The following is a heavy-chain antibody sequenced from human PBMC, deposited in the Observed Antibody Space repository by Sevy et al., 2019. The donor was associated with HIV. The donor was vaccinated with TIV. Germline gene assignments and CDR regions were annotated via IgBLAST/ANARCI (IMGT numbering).Heavy chain of an antibody. D-gene: IGHD2-15*01. V-gene: IGHV4-4*07. Sequence: SETLSLTCTVSGGSISDYYWTWIRQPAGKGLKWLGRIYISGSTEYNPSLKSRVSMSFDTSKNTFSLKLTSMTAADTAVYYCARGPQSCNSVSCYSALSWGQGILVTVSS. J-gene: IGHJ4*02. CDR2: IYISGST. CDR1: GGSISDYY. CDR3: ARGPQSCNSVSCYSALS.